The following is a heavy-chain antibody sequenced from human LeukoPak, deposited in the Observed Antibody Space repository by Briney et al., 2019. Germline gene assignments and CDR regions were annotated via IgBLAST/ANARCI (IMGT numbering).Heavy chain of an antibody. V-gene: IGHV3-23*01. J-gene: IGHJ4*02. CDR2: ISGSGGST. D-gene: IGHD1-14*01. CDR1: GCTFSSYS. Sequence: GGSLRLSCGASGCTFSSYSLSWVRQAPGKGLEWVSGISGSGGSTYYADSVKGRFTISRGNSKNTLYLQMNSLRAEDTGVYYCAREARRNLGFDYWGQGTLVTVSS. CDR3: AREARRNLGFDY.